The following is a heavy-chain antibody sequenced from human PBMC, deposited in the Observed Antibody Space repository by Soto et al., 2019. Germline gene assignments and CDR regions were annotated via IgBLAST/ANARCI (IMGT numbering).Heavy chain of an antibody. Sequence: QVQLQESGPGLVKPSQTLSLTCTLSGDSISSGGYYWTWIRQHPGKGLEWIGCLYYSGVTYYNPSLKSRVNISVDTSKNQFSLKLSSVTAAATAVYYGARDLLVRGAGRFDPWGQRTLVTVSS. CDR1: GDSISSGGYY. D-gene: IGHD3-10*01. CDR2: LYYSGVT. CDR3: ARDLLVRGAGRFDP. V-gene: IGHV4-31*03. J-gene: IGHJ5*02.